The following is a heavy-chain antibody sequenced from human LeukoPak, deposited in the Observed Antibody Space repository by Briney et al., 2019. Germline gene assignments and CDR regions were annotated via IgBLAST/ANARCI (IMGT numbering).Heavy chain of an antibody. J-gene: IGHJ4*02. CDR3: AKVHNYDFWSGYSLVDY. D-gene: IGHD3-3*01. CDR2: VSGSGDRT. V-gene: IGHV3-23*01. Sequence: PGGSLRLSCAASGLTFRNYDMSWVRQAPGKGLEWVSSVSGSGDRTYYADSVRGRFTISRDNSKNTLYLQMNSLRAEDTAVYYCAKVHNYDFWSGYSLVDYWGQGTLVTVSS. CDR1: GLTFRNYD.